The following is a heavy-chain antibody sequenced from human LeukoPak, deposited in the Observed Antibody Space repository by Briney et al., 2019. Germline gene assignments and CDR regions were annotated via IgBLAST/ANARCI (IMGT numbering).Heavy chain of an antibody. V-gene: IGHV6-1*01. CDR1: GDSVSSNSAA. J-gene: IGHJ4*02. CDR3: ARGRLTTIGVAATRAIDY. Sequence: SQTLSLTCAISGDSVSSNSAAWNWIRQSPSRGLEWLGRTYYRSKWYNDYAVSVKSRITINPDTSKNQFSLQLNSVTPEDTAVYYCARGRLTTIGVAATRAIDYWGQGTLVTVSS. CDR2: TYYRSKWYN. D-gene: IGHD2-15*01.